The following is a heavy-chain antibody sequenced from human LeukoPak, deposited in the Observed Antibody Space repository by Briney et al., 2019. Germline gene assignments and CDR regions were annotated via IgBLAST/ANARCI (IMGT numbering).Heavy chain of an antibody. CDR2: IIPILGIA. CDR3: ASSDSSGYLTV. CDR1: GGTFSSYA. D-gene: IGHD3-22*01. J-gene: IGHJ4*02. V-gene: IGHV1-69*04. Sequence: ASVKVSCKASGGTFSSYAISWVRQAPGQGLEWMGRIIPILGIANYAQKFQGRVMITADKSTSTAYMELSSLRSEDTAVYYCASSDSSGYLTVWGQGTLVTVSS.